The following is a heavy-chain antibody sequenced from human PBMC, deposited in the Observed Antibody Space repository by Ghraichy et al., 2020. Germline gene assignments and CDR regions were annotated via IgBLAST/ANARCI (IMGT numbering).Heavy chain of an antibody. CDR1: GFTFSSYA. V-gene: IGHV3-23*01. J-gene: IGHJ4*02. CDR3: YSSGWYAANFDY. Sequence: GESLNISCAASGFTFSSYAMSWVRQAPGKGLEWVSAISGSGGSTYYADSVKGRFTISRDNSKNTLYLQMNSLRAEDTAVYYCYSSGWYAANFDYWGQGTLVTVSS. CDR2: ISGSGGST. D-gene: IGHD6-19*01.